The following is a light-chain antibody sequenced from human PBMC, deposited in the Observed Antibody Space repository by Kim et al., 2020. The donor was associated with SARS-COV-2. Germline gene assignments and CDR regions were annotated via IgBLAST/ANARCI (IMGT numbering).Light chain of an antibody. CDR1: QSVSGNF. J-gene: IGKJ4*01. CDR3: QQYGHSPQCT. Sequence: PPARSTIAGRASQSVSGNFLAWYQQKTGQATRLLIYDAASRATGRPDRFSGSGAGTEFTLAISRLESEDFAVYYCQQYGHSPQCTFGGGTKVDIK. CDR2: DAA. V-gene: IGKV3-20*01.